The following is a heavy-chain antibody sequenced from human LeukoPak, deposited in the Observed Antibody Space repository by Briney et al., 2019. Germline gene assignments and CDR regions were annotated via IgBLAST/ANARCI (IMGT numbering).Heavy chain of an antibody. CDR2: VSFDET. D-gene: IGHD2-15*01. J-gene: IGHJ3*02. CDR1: GFTFSNYA. CDR3: GRSSTLIVVDDALDM. Sequence: GGSLRLSCAASGFTFSNYAMHWVRQAPGKGLEWVAVVSFDETYYSDSVKGRFTISRDNSKSMVSMHMNGLTTEDTGVYYCGRSSTLIVVDDALDMWGQGTMVTVSS. V-gene: IGHV3-30-3*01.